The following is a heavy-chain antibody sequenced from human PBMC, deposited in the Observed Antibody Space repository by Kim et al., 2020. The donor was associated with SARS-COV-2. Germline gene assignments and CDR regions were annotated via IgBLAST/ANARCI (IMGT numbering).Heavy chain of an antibody. CDR3: VKDREYCSGVTCYNRILDH. V-gene: IGHV3-30*18. D-gene: IGHD2-15*01. J-gene: IGHJ4*02. CDR1: GFTFSNYA. CDR2: ISHDGGKE. Sequence: GGSLRLSCAASGFTFSNYAMNWVRQAPGKGLEWMAAISHDGGKEYYGDSVKGRFTISRDNSRNTLSLQMNSLRGEDTAVYSCVKDREYCSGVTCYNRILDHWGQGTLVTVSS.